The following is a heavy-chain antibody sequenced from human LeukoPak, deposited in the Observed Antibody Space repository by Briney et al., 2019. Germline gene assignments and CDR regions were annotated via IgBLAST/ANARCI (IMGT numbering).Heavy chain of an antibody. Sequence: ASVKVSCKASGYTFISYGISRVRQAPGQGLEWMGWISAYNGNTNYAQRLQGRVTMTTDTSTSTAYMELRSLRSDDTAVYYCARDSHDYVWGSLGYWGQGTLVTVSS. V-gene: IGHV1-18*04. CDR3: ARDSHDYVWGSLGY. CDR2: ISAYNGNT. J-gene: IGHJ4*02. D-gene: IGHD3-16*01. CDR1: GYTFISYG.